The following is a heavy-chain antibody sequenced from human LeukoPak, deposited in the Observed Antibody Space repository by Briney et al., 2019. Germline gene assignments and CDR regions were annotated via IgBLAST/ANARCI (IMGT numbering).Heavy chain of an antibody. J-gene: IGHJ6*04. CDR3: ARATRGCCSSTSCYGRDYYYYYGMDV. V-gene: IGHV4-59*01. Sequence: SETLSLTCTVSGGSISSYYWSWIRQPPGKGLEWIGYIYYSGSTYYNPSLKSRVTISVDTSKNQFSLKLSSVTAADTAVYYCARATRGCCSSTSCYGRDYYYYYGMDVWGKGTTVTVSS. CDR1: GGSISSYY. CDR2: IYYSGST. D-gene: IGHD2-2*01.